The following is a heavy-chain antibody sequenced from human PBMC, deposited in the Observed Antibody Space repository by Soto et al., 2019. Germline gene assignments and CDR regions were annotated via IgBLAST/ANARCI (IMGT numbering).Heavy chain of an antibody. Sequence: QVQLQESGPGLVKPSGTLSLTCAVSGGSVNNDKWWSWVRQPPGKGLEWIGEIHSSGITNYNPSLKSRASIFVDKFKNQLSVKLSSVTAADTAVYFCAGQWSAGYGAFDPWGKGTLVTVSS. CDR1: GGSVNNDKW. J-gene: IGHJ5*02. V-gene: IGHV4-4*02. CDR2: IHSSGIT. CDR3: AGQWSAGYGAFDP. D-gene: IGHD3-9*01.